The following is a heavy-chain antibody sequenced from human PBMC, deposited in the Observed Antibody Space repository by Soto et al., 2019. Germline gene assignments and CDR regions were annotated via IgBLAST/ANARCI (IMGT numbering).Heavy chain of an antibody. CDR3: ARDSCSRSGGRPCYYYYGMEV. CDR1: GFTFSSYE. J-gene: IGHJ6*02. Sequence: GGSLRLSCAASGFTFSSYEMNWVRQAPGKGLEWVSYISSSGSTIYYADSVKGRFTISRDNAKNSLYLQMNSLRAEDTAVYYCARDSCSRSGGRPCYYYYGMEVWGQGTTVTVSS. CDR2: ISSSGSTI. D-gene: IGHD2-15*01. V-gene: IGHV3-48*03.